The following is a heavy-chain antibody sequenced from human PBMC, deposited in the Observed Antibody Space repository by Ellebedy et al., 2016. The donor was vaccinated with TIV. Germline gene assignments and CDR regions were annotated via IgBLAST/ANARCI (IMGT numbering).Heavy chain of an antibody. CDR2: IKEDGSEK. J-gene: IGHJ6*02. Sequence: GESLKISXAASGFPFSTYWMCWVRQAPRRGLEWVANIKEDGSEKHYVDSMKGRFTISRDNAKNSLYLQMNSLRAEDTAMYYCARHSTTLSYGLDVWGQGTTVTVAS. CDR3: ARHSTTLSYGLDV. V-gene: IGHV3-7*03. CDR1: GFPFSTYW. D-gene: IGHD4-11*01.